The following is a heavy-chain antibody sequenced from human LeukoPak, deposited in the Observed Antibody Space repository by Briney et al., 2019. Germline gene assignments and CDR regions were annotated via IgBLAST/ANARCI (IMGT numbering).Heavy chain of an antibody. D-gene: IGHD6-25*01. CDR1: GFTFSSYR. J-gene: IGHJ3*02. CDR2: ISGSSSYI. CDR3: ARVEIAIAAGGAFDI. V-gene: IGHV3-21*01. Sequence: PGGSLRLSCAASGFTFSSYRMNWVRQAPGKGLEWVSSISGSSSYIHYADSVKGRFTISRDNAKNSLYLQMNSLRAEDTAVYYCARVEIAIAAGGAFDIWGQGTMVTVSS.